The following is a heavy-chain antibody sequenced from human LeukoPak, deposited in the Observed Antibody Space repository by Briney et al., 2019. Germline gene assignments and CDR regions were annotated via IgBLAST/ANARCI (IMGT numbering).Heavy chain of an antibody. J-gene: IGHJ5*02. CDR2: IIPIFDTA. CDR3: ARAGVLVGAYNWFDP. Sequence: SVKVSCKASGGTFSSYAISWVRQAPGQGHEWMGGIIPIFDTANYVQKFQGRVTITADESTSTAYMELSSLRSEDTAVYYCARAGVLVGAYNWFDPWGQGTLVTVSS. D-gene: IGHD1-26*01. CDR1: GGTFSSYA. V-gene: IGHV1-69*13.